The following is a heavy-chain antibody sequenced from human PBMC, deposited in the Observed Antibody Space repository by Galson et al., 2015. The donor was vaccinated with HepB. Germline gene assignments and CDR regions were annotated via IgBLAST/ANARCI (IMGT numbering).Heavy chain of an antibody. V-gene: IGHV3-48*04. CDR3: ARRVKGSGSYYNWFDP. D-gene: IGHD3-10*01. CDR2: ISSSGSII. CDR1: GFTFSSYS. J-gene: IGHJ5*02. Sequence: SLRLSCAASGFTFSSYSMNWVRQAPGKGLEWVSYISSSGSIIYYADSVKGRFTISRDNAKNSLYLQMNSLRAEDTAVYYCARRVKGSGSYYNWFDPWGQGTLVTVSS.